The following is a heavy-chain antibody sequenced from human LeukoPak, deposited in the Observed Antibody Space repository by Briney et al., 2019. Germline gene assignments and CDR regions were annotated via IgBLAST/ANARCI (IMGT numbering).Heavy chain of an antibody. D-gene: IGHD6-13*01. J-gene: IGHJ4*02. CDR1: GGSFSGYY. V-gene: IGHV4-34*01. CDR3: ARHAGGIAAAGTRPFDY. CDR2: INHSGST. Sequence: SSETLSLTCAVYGGSFSGYYWSWIRQPPGKGLEWIGEINHSGSTNYNPSLKSRVTISVDTSKNQFSLKLSSVTAADTAVYYCARHAGGIAAAGTRPFDYWGQGTLVTVSP.